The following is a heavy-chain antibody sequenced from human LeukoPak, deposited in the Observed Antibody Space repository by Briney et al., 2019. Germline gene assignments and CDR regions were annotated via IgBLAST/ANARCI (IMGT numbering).Heavy chain of an antibody. Sequence: PSETLSLTCTVSGGSISSYYWIWIRQPPGKGLEWIGYIYYSGSTNYNPSLKSRVTISVDTSKNQFSLKLSSVTATGTAVYYCARIEDIVKLRFDYWGQGTLVTVSS. CDR2: IYYSGST. CDR3: ARIEDIVKLRFDY. D-gene: IGHD2-15*01. J-gene: IGHJ4*02. V-gene: IGHV4-59*01. CDR1: GGSISSYY.